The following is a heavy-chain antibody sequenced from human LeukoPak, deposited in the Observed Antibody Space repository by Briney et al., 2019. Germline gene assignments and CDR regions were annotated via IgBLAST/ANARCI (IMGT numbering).Heavy chain of an antibody. CDR1: GFTFSSYA. D-gene: IGHD2-2*02. CDR2: ISGSGDST. V-gene: IGHV3-23*01. J-gene: IGHJ4*02. CDR3: AKTYRYCSSTSCYNY. Sequence: GGSLRLSCAASGFTFSSYAMSWVRQAPGKGLEWVSGISGSGDSTYDADSVKGRFTISRDNSKNTLYLQMNSLRAEDTAVYYCAKTYRYCSSTSCYNYWGQGTLVTVSS.